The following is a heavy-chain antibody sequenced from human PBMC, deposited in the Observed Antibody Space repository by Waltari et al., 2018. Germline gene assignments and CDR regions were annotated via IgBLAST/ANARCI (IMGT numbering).Heavy chain of an antibody. Sequence: EVQLVESGGGLVQPGGSLRLSCAASGFIFGAYWMHWVRQAPGKGLMWVSRFKSDGSSTAYADFVKGRFTVSRETARNTLYLQMNSLSAEDTAVYYCARGGQVLNWPFDMWGQGTVVTVSS. CDR1: GFIFGAYW. J-gene: IGHJ3*02. V-gene: IGHV3-74*01. D-gene: IGHD2-2*01. CDR3: ARGGQVLNWPFDM. CDR2: FKSDGSST.